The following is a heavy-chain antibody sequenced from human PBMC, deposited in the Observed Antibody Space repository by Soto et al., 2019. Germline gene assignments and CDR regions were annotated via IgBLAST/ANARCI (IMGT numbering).Heavy chain of an antibody. J-gene: IGHJ2*01. V-gene: IGHV1-18*01. D-gene: IGHD3-3*01. CDR2: ISPKSGDT. CDR1: GYMFSSHG. CDR3: GREAGDYDLYFDL. Sequence: QVQLLQSGAEVKEPGASVKVTCKTSGYMFSSHGLYWVRQAPGQGLEWMGWISPKSGDTNYVQSLQGRLTLSTDTSTSTAYLELRSLTSDDTAVYYCGREAGDYDLYFDLWGRGTPVTVSS.